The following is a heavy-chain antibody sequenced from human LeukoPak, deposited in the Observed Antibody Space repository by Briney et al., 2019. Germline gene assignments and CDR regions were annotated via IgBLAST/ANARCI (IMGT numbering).Heavy chain of an antibody. CDR3: ANLPAAIGYYYYYMDV. Sequence: PGGSLRLSCAASGFTFSSYAVSWVRQAPGKGLEWVSAISGSGGSTYYADSVKGRFTVSRDNSKNTLYLQMNSLRAEDTAVYYCANLPAAIGYYYYYMDVWGKGTTVTVSS. V-gene: IGHV3-23*01. CDR2: ISGSGGST. J-gene: IGHJ6*03. CDR1: GFTFSSYA. D-gene: IGHD2-2*01.